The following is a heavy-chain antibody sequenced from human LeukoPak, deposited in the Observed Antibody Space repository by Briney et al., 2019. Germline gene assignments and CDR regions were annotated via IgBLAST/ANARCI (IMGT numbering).Heavy chain of an antibody. CDR2: INPNSGGT. CDR3: ARGRWLRGGGFDY. D-gene: IGHD5-12*01. V-gene: IGHV1-2*02. CDR1: GYTFTSYG. J-gene: IGHJ4*02. Sequence: ASVKVSCKASGYTFTSYGISWVRQAPGQGLEWMGWINPNSGGTNYAQKFQGRVTMTRDTSISTAYMELSRLRSDDTAVYYCARGRWLRGGGFDYWGQGTLVTVSS.